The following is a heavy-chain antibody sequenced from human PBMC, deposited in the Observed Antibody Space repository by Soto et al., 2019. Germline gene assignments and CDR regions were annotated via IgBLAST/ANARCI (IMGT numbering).Heavy chain of an antibody. CDR2: ASPDGTST. V-gene: IGHV3-74*01. D-gene: IGHD4-17*01. Sequence: EVQLVESGGGLVQPGGSLRLSCAASGFTFSSFWMHWVRQAPGKGLVWVSRASPDGTSTSYADSVKGRFTISRDNAKNTLYMQMNSLRAEDTAVYYCTRHGSGDYFLFDPWGQGTLVTVPS. CDR1: GFTFSSFW. J-gene: IGHJ5*02. CDR3: TRHGSGDYFLFDP.